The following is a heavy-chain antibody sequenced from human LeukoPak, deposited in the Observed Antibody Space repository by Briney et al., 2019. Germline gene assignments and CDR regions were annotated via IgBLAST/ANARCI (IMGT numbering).Heavy chain of an antibody. CDR2: IRSKAYGGTT. J-gene: IGHJ4*02. Sequence: GGSLRLSCTASGFTFGDYAMSWVRQAPGKGLEWVGFIRSKAYGGTTEYAASVKGRFTISRDDSKSIAYLQMNSLKTEDTAVYYCTRVGYGSGSYYNPNYFDYWGQGTLVTVSS. D-gene: IGHD3-10*01. CDR3: TRVGYGSGSYYNPNYFDY. V-gene: IGHV3-49*04. CDR1: GFTFGDYA.